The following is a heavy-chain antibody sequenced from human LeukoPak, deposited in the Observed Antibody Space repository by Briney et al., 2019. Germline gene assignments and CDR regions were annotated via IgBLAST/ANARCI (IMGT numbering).Heavy chain of an antibody. CDR3: SWDHTGKEDI. CDR2: INPDGSRT. Sequence: GGSLRLSCAGSGFSLNNYWMHWVRQAPGKGLVWVSRINPDGSRTDYADSVAGRFTISRDNAKNTLYLQMNSLRADDTAVYYCSWDHTGKEDIWGQGTMVTVSS. J-gene: IGHJ3*02. CDR1: GFSLNNYW. D-gene: IGHD1-26*01. V-gene: IGHV3-74*01.